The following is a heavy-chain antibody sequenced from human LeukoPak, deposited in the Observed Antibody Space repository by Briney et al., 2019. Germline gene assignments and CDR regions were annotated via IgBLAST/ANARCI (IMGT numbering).Heavy chain of an antibody. J-gene: IGHJ4*02. CDR3: ARVRGDLSIDY. V-gene: IGHV4-34*01. D-gene: IGHD2-21*02. CDR2: INHSGST. CDR1: IESFSGYY. Sequence: SETLSLTCAVYIESFSGYYWTWIRQPPGKGLEWIGEINHSGSTNYNPSLKSRVTISADTSMNQFSLKLSSVTAADTAVYYCARVRGDLSIDYWGQGNLVTVSS.